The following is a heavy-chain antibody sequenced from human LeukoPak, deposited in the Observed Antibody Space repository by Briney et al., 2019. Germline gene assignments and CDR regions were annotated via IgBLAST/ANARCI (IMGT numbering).Heavy chain of an antibody. D-gene: IGHD7-27*01. CDR1: GGSISSYY. J-gene: IGHJ5*02. V-gene: IGHV4-59*01. CDR2: IFFNGGT. Sequence: SETLSLTCTVSGGSISSYYWSWIRQPPGKGLEWIEYIFFNGGTNSNPSLKSRVTTSLDTSNNQFSLRLRSVTAADTAVYYCARASLGRWFDTWGQGTLVTVSS. CDR3: ARASLGRWFDT.